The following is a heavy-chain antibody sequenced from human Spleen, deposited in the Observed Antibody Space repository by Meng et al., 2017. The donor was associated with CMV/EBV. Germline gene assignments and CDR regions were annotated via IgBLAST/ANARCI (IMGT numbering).Heavy chain of an antibody. J-gene: IGHJ4*02. Sequence: SCKASGYTFTSYGISWVRQAPGQGLEWMGWISAYNGNTNYAQKLQGRVTMTTDTSTSTAYMELSSLTSEDTAVYYCAGGNYLASFDYWGQRTLVTVSS. CDR2: ISAYNGNT. D-gene: IGHD1-26*01. CDR1: GYTFTSYG. V-gene: IGHV1-18*01. CDR3: AGGNYLASFDY.